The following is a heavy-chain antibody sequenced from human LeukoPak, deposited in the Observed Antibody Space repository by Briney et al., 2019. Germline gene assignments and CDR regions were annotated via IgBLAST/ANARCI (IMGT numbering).Heavy chain of an antibody. D-gene: IGHD3-3*01. CDR3: ARGYDFWSGYGAFDI. Sequence: GGSLRLSCAASGFTFSSYWMSWVRQAPGKGLEWVANIKQDGSEKYYVDSVKGRFTISRDNAKNSLYLQMNSLGAEDTAVYYCARGYDFWSGYGAFDIWGQGTMVTVSS. V-gene: IGHV3-7*01. J-gene: IGHJ3*02. CDR1: GFTFSSYW. CDR2: IKQDGSEK.